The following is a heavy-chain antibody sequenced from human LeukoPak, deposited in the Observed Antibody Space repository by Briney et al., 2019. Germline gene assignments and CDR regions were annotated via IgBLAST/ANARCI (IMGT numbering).Heavy chain of an antibody. CDR1: GFTFSTYS. J-gene: IGHJ2*01. V-gene: IGHV3-21*01. D-gene: IGHD6-13*01. CDR3: ARAEATAGTDWYFDL. Sequence: PGGSLRLSCAASGFTFSTYSMNWVRQAPGKGLDWVSSISSAGTYIYYADSVKGRFTISRDNAKNSLYLQMNSLRAEDTAVYYCARAEATAGTDWYFDLWGRGTLVTASS. CDR2: ISSAGTYI.